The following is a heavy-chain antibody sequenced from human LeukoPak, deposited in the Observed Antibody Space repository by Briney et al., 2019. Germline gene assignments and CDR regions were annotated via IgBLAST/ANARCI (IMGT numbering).Heavy chain of an antibody. J-gene: IGHJ4*02. D-gene: IGHD2-15*01. CDR1: GFTFSNYG. CDR2: IFNDGSNT. V-gene: IGHV3-30*02. CDR3: ARNVDNWNYADY. Sequence: GGSLRLSCAASGFTFSNYGMHWVRQALGKGLEWVSFIFNDGSNTYYADSVKGRFTISRDNSKNTLYLQMNSLRAEDTAVYYCARNVDNWNYADYWGQGTLVTVSS.